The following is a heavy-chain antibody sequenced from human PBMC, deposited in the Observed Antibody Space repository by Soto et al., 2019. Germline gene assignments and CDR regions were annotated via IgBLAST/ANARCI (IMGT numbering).Heavy chain of an antibody. V-gene: IGHV3-74*01. J-gene: IGHJ4*02. Sequence: EVQLVESGGGLVQPGGSLRLSCAASGFTLSAYWMHWVRQVPGKGLLWVSRISVDGGSTTYADSVKGRFTISRDNAKNTLYLQMDTLRAEDTAVYYCARAPEPRPIDFWGQGSLVTVSS. CDR3: ARAPEPRPIDF. CDR1: GFTLSAYW. CDR2: ISVDGGST.